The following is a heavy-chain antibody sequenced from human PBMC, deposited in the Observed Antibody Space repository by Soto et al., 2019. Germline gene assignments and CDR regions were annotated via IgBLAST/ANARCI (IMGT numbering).Heavy chain of an antibody. Sequence: ASVKVSCKASGFTFSNYGLNWVRQAPGQGLEWMGWVSANNGHTNYAQNLQGRVSMTTDTSTSTAYMELRGLTFDDTAVYYCARDIESVTAKHFFYYYAMDVWGQGATVTVSS. D-gene: IGHD2-8*01. CDR1: GFTFSNYG. CDR2: VSANNGHT. V-gene: IGHV1-18*01. CDR3: ARDIESVTAKHFFYYYAMDV. J-gene: IGHJ6*02.